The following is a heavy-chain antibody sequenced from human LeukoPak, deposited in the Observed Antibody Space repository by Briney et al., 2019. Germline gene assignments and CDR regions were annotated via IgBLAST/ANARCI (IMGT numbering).Heavy chain of an antibody. CDR2: ISSSGTTI. D-gene: IGHD6-13*01. J-gene: IGHJ4*02. CDR1: GFTFSSYS. V-gene: IGHV3-48*01. Sequence: PGGSLRLSCTSSGFTFSSYSMNWVRQAPGKGLEWVSYISSSGTTISYADSVKGRFTISRDSTGNSLYLQMNSLRVEDTAIYYCARDLKGYSSSGGVDFWGQGTLVTVSS. CDR3: ARDLKGYSSSGGVDF.